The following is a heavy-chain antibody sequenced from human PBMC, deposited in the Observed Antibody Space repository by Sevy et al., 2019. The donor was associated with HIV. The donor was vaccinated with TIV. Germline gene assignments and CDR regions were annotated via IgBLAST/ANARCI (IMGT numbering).Heavy chain of an antibody. CDR1: GYTFTSYG. CDR2: ISAYNGNT. V-gene: IGHV1-18*01. D-gene: IGHD6-13*01. J-gene: IGHJ4*02. Sequence: ASVKVSCKASGYTFTSYGISWVRQAPGQGLEWMGWISAYNGNTNYEQKLQGRVTMTTDTSTSTAYVELRSVRSDDTAVYYCSRDEAIAAAGYMDYWGQGTLVTVSS. CDR3: SRDEAIAAAGYMDY.